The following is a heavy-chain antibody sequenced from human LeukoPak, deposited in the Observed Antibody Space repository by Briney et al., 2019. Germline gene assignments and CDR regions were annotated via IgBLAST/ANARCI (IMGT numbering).Heavy chain of an antibody. CDR2: INTDGSSA. CDR3: ASAAGITMTKNAFDI. V-gene: IGHV3-74*01. J-gene: IGHJ3*02. Sequence: PGGSLRLSCAASGFTFSNYWMHWVRQAPGKGLVWVSQINTDGSSADYADSVKGRFTISRDNAKNTLYLQMNSVRAEDTAVYYCASAAGITMTKNAFDIWGQGTMVTVSS. D-gene: IGHD3-22*01. CDR1: GFTFSNYW.